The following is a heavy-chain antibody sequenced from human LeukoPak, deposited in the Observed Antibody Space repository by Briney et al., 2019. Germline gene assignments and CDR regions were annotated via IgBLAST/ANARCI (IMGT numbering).Heavy chain of an antibody. CDR3: ASSPGDQDY. CDR2: INHSGST. J-gene: IGHJ4*02. CDR1: GGSFSGYY. V-gene: IGHV4-34*01. Sequence: SETLSLTCAVYGGSFSGYYWSWIRQPPGKGLEWIGEINHSGSTNYNPSLKSRVTISVDTSKNQFSLKLSSVTAADTAVYYCASSPGDQDYWGQGTLVTVSS. D-gene: IGHD7-27*01.